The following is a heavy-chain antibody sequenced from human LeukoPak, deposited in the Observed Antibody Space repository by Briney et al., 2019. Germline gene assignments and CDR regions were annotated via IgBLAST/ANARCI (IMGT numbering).Heavy chain of an antibody. CDR1: GFIFDTYA. CDR3: ARIAVAGRSHDY. D-gene: IGHD6-19*01. Sequence: GGSLRLSCTASGFIFDTYAMNWVRQAPGKGLEWVSYISRSGDTTLYADSVKGRFTISRDNAKNSLYLQMSSLRGEDTAVYYCARIAVAGRSHDYWGQGTLVTVSS. V-gene: IGHV3-48*04. J-gene: IGHJ4*02. CDR2: ISRSGDTT.